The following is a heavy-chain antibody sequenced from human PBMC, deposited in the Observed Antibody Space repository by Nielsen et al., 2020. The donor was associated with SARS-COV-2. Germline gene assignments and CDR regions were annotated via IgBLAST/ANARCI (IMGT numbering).Heavy chain of an antibody. Sequence: SETLSLTCTVSGGSLSSGGYYWSWIRQHPGKGLEWIGYIYYSGSTYYNPSLKSRVTISVDTSKNQFSLKLSSVTAADTAVYYCARVGYSSSWYPFYFDYWGQGTLVTVSS. CDR1: GGSLSSGGYY. CDR2: IYYSGST. CDR3: ARVGYSSSWYPFYFDY. D-gene: IGHD6-13*01. J-gene: IGHJ4*02. V-gene: IGHV4-31*03.